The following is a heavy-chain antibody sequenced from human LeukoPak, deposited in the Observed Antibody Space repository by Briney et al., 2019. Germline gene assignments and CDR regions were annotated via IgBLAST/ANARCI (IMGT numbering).Heavy chain of an antibody. D-gene: IGHD2-8*01. J-gene: IGHJ6*03. CDR2: IYRSGIT. CDR3: TRDRNGGDYYYMDV. V-gene: IGHV4-38-2*02. Sequence: SETLSLTCSVSGYSISDGYYWGWSRQPPGKGLEWIGIIYRSGITYYNPSLESRVTISVDTSKNQFSLKLRSVTAAGTAVYYCTRDRNGGDYYYMDVWGKGTTVTASS. CDR1: GYSISDGYY.